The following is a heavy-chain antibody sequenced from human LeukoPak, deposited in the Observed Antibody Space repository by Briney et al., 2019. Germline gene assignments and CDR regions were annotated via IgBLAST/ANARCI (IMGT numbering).Heavy chain of an antibody. Sequence: SETLSLTCTVSGGSISSYYWSWIRQPPGKGLEWIGYIYYSGSTNYNPSLKSRVIISVDTCKKQFSLKLSSVTAADTAVYYCARGAVVVPAAMGTSNWFDPWGQGTLVTVSS. V-gene: IGHV4-59*01. J-gene: IGHJ5*02. CDR1: GGSISSYY. CDR2: IYYSGST. CDR3: ARGAVVVPAAMGTSNWFDP. D-gene: IGHD2-2*01.